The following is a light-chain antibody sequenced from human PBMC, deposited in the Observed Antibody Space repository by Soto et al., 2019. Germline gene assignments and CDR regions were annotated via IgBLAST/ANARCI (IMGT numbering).Light chain of an antibody. CDR1: QSISSW. CDR3: QQYNSYSRT. Sequence: DIQMSQSHSTMSASVGARVPITCRASQSISSWLAWYQQKPGKAPKLLIYDASSLESGVPSRFSGSGSGTEFTLTISSLQPDDFATYYCQQYNSYSRTFGQGTKVDIK. CDR2: DAS. V-gene: IGKV1-5*01. J-gene: IGKJ1*01.